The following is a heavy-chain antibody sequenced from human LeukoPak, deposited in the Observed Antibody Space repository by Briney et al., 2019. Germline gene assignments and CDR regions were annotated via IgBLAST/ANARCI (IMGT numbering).Heavy chain of an antibody. D-gene: IGHD2-2*01. CDR3: ARLIGTRAFDY. Sequence: SETLSLTCTVSGGSISSTSYFWGWIRQSPGKGLEWVATLYYTGSTYYNPFLKSRVTMSVDASKNQFSLEVSSVTAADTAVYYCARLIGTRAFDYWGQGSLVTVSS. V-gene: IGHV4-39*01. CDR2: LYYTGST. J-gene: IGHJ4*02. CDR1: GGSISSTSYF.